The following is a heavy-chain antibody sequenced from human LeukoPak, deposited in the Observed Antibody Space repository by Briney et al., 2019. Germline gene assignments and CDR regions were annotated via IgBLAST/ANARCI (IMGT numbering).Heavy chain of an antibody. CDR1: GGSISDFY. V-gene: IGHV4-59*01. CDR3: ATGMIVVATTGAFDI. CDR2: IYYSGST. D-gene: IGHD3-22*01. J-gene: IGHJ3*02. Sequence: PSETLSLTCTLYGGSISDFYRRCIRQPPGKGLEWIGYIYYSGSTTYNPSLNSRVTMAVDTSKNQFSLKLSSVTAADSAVYYCATGMIVVATTGAFDIWGQGTMVPVSS.